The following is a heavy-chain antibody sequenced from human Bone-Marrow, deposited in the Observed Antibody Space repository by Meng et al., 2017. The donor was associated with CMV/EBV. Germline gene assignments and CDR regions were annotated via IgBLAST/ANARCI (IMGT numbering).Heavy chain of an antibody. CDR2: INSDGRST. CDR3: ARGVKVRGVIIPYDAFDI. Sequence: GESLKISCAASGFTFSSYWMHWVRQAPGKGLVWVSRINSDGRSTHYVDSVKGRFTISRDNAKNTLYLQMNSLRAEDTAVYYCARGVKVRGVIIPYDAFDIWGQGTMVTVSS. V-gene: IGHV3-74*01. D-gene: IGHD3-10*01. CDR1: GFTFSSYW. J-gene: IGHJ3*02.